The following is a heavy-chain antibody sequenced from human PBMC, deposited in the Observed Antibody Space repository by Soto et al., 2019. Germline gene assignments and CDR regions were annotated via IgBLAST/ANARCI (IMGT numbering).Heavy chain of an antibody. CDR1: VGPITSGGYS. J-gene: IGHJ5*02. D-gene: IGHD4-17*01. Sequence: SETLSLTCSVSVGPITSGGYSWSWIRQPPGKGLEWIGYIYHSGGTYYNPSLKSRVTLSIDRTKKQFSLKLKSVTAADTAVYFCARTMTTSGWFDPWGQGTLVTVPQ. V-gene: IGHV4-30-2*01. CDR2: IYHSGGT. CDR3: ARTMTTSGWFDP.